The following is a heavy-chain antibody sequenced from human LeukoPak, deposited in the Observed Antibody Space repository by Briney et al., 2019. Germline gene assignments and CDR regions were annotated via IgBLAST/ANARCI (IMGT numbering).Heavy chain of an antibody. CDR2: ISGSGGST. D-gene: IGHD6-25*01. J-gene: IGHJ4*02. CDR1: GFTFSRYA. CDR3: AKDQRRQGAYYFDY. V-gene: IGHV3-23*01. Sequence: GGSLRLSCAASGFTFSRYAMSWVRQAPGKGLEWVSAISGSGGSTYYADSVKGLFTISRDNSKNTLYLQMNSLRAEDTAVYYSAKDQRRQGAYYFDYWGQGTRVTVSS.